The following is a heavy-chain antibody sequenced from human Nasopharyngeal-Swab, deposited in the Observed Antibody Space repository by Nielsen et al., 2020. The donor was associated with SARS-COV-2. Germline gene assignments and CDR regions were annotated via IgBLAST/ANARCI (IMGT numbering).Heavy chain of an antibody. CDR3: ARRGSSSWSYWYFDL. J-gene: IGHJ2*01. V-gene: IGHV5-51*01. D-gene: IGHD6-13*01. Sequence: GESLKISCKGSGYSFTSYWIGWVRQMPGKGLEWMGIIYPGDSDTRYSPSFQGQVTISADKSISTAYLQWSSLKASDTAIYYCARRGSSSWSYWYFDLWGRGTLVTVSS. CDR2: IYPGDSDT. CDR1: GYSFTSYW.